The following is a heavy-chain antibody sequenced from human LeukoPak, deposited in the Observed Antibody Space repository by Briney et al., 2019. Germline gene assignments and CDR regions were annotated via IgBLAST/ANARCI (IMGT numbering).Heavy chain of an antibody. D-gene: IGHD3-9*01. J-gene: IGHJ4*02. Sequence: GGSLRLSCTASGFTFGDYAMSWVRQAPGKGLEWVGFIRSKAYGGTTEYAASVKGRFTISRDDSKSIAYLQMNSLNTEDTAVYYCTRDGDPLRYFDWSLYYFDYWGQGTLVTVSS. CDR1: GFTFGDYA. CDR2: IRSKAYGGTT. CDR3: TRDGDPLRYFDWSLYYFDY. V-gene: IGHV3-49*04.